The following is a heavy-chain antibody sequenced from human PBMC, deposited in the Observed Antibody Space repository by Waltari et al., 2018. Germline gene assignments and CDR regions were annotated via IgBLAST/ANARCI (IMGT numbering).Heavy chain of an antibody. D-gene: IGHD3-10*01. CDR1: GGSISSGGYY. CDR2: IYYSGST. CDR3: ARAEWVRGDKGNDGMDV. Sequence: QVQLQESGPGLVKPSQTLSLTCTVSGGSISSGGYYWSWIRQHPGKGLEWIGYIYYSGSTYYNPSLKSRVTRAVDTSKNQFSLKLSSVTAADTAVYYCARAEWVRGDKGNDGMDVWGQGTTVTVSS. J-gene: IGHJ6*02. V-gene: IGHV4-31*03.